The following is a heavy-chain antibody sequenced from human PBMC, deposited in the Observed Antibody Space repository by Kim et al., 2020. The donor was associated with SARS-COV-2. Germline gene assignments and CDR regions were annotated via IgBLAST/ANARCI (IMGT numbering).Heavy chain of an antibody. CDR2: INTKTGNP. V-gene: IGHV7-4-1*02. D-gene: IGHD3-22*01. Sequence: ASVKVPCKASGYTFTSYSFNWVRQAPGQGLEWMGWINTKTGNPTYAQGFTGRFVFSLDTSVSTAYLQISSLKAEDTAMYYCARADSSGYYVYFDYWGQGTPVTVSS. CDR3: ARADSSGYYVYFDY. CDR1: GYTFTSYS. J-gene: IGHJ4*02.